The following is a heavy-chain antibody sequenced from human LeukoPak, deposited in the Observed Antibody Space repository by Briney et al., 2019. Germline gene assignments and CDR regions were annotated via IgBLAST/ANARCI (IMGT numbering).Heavy chain of an antibody. D-gene: IGHD5-18*01. V-gene: IGHV3-64*01. CDR3: ASEFSSGSGFDY. CDR1: AFSTISYA. J-gene: IGHJ4*02. Sequence: GGSLRLSSSASAFSTISYALHGGRQAPGKGLQYVSGISNGGSIDYANSVKGRFTISRDNSKNTLYLQMGSLRPEDMAVYYCASEFSSGSGFDYWGQGILVTVSS. CDR2: ISNGGSI.